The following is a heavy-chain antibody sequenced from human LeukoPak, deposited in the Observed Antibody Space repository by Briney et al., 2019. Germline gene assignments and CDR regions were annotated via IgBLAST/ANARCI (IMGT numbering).Heavy chain of an antibody. Sequence: PGGSLRLSCAASGFTFSTYYMNWVRQAPGKGLEWVSYISSSGSTIYYADSVKGRFTISRDNAKNSLYLQMNSLRAEDTAVYYCARSVAVGSYGPVGYWGQGTLVTVSS. D-gene: IGHD5-18*01. CDR3: ARSVAVGSYGPVGY. CDR2: ISSSGSTI. CDR1: GFTFSTYY. V-gene: IGHV3-48*03. J-gene: IGHJ4*02.